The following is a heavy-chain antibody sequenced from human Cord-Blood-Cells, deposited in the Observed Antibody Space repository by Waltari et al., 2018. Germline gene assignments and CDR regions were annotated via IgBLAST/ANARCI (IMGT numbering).Heavy chain of an antibody. CDR2: FDPEEGER. J-gene: IGHJ5*02. Sequence: QVQLVQSGAEVKKPGASVKFSCKVSGYTLTELSMHWVRRAPGKGLEWMGGFDPEEGERIYAQRFQGRVTMTEDTSTDTAYMELSSLRSEDTAVYYWAISGGFLEWLSPFDPWGQGTLVTVSS. V-gene: IGHV1-24*01. CDR3: AISGGFLEWLSPFDP. D-gene: IGHD3-3*01. CDR1: GYTLTELS.